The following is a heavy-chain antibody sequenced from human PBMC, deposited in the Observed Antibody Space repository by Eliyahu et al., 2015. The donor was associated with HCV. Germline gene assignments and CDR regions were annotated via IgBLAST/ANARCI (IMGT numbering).Heavy chain of an antibody. V-gene: IGHV3-23*01. CDR1: GFTFSXXA. CDR3: ANKGPRITIFFAWHMDV. Sequence: EVQLLESGGGLVQPGGSLRLSCAASGFTFSXXAMSWVRQAPGKGLEGVSAISGSGGSTYYADSVKGRFTISRDNSKNTLYLQMNSLRAEDTAVYYCANKGPRITIFFAWHMDVWGKGTTVTVSS. J-gene: IGHJ6*03. D-gene: IGHD3-9*01. CDR2: ISGSGGST.